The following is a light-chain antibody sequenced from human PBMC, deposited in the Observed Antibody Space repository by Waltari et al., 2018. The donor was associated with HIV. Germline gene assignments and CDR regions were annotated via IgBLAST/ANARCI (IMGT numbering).Light chain of an antibody. CDR3: CSYGGTYNV. CDR2: EVS. CDR1: SRDVGGYNS. Sequence: QSALPQPRSVSGSPGQSITISCTGTSRDVGGYNSVSWYQQHPGKAPKLLIYEVSKWPSGVPDRFSGSKSGNTASLTISGLRADDEADYYCCSYGGTYNVFGTGTKVTIL. J-gene: IGLJ1*01. V-gene: IGLV2-11*01.